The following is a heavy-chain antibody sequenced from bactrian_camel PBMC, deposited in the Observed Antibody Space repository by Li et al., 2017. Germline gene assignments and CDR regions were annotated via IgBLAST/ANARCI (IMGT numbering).Heavy chain of an antibody. CDR2: INTGGGLT. J-gene: IGHJ6*01. Sequence: QLVESGGGSVLPGGSLRIACAASGFPFSTYGYDIHWVRQAPEKGLEWVSPINTGGGLTFYPDSVKGRFASSKDNAKNTLYLQMNSLKPEDTAVYFCAAEIPYGGTWSDFAYWGQGTQVTVS. D-gene: IGHD6*01. CDR1: GFPFSTYGYD. CDR3: AAEIPYGGTWSDFAY. V-gene: IGHV3S28*01.